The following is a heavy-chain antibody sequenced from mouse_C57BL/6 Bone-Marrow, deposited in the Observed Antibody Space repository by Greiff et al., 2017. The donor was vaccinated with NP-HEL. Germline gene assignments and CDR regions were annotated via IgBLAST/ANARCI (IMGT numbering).Heavy chain of an antibody. CDR2: IHPNSGST. CDR1: GYTFTSYW. J-gene: IGHJ4*01. V-gene: IGHV1-64*01. Sequence: QVQLQQPGAELVKPGASVKLSCKASGYTFTSYWMHWVKQRPGQGLEWIGMIHPNSGSTNYNEKFKSKATLTVDKSSSTDYMQLSSLTSEDSAVYYCALYYYGSSYDAMDYWGQGTSVTVSS. D-gene: IGHD1-1*01. CDR3: ALYYYGSSYDAMDY.